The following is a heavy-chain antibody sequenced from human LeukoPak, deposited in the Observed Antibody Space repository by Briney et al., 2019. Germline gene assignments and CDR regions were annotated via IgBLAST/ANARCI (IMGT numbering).Heavy chain of an antibody. D-gene: IGHD2-2*01. Sequence: ASVKVSCKASGYTFTGYYMHWVRQAPGQGREWMGWINPNSGGTNYAQKFQGRVTMTRDTSISTAYMELSRLRSDDTAVYYCAREDIVVVPAAPGAGLWGQGTLVTVSS. CDR1: GYTFTGYY. CDR2: INPNSGGT. V-gene: IGHV1-2*02. CDR3: AREDIVVVPAAPGAGL. J-gene: IGHJ4*02.